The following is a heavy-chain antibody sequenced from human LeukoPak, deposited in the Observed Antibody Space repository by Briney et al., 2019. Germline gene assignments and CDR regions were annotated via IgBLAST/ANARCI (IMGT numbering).Heavy chain of an antibody. CDR2: ISSSSSYI. Sequence: PGGSLRRSCAASGFTFSSYSMNWVRQAPGKGLEWVSSISSSSSYIYYADSVKGRFTISRDNAKNSLYLQMNSLRAEDTAVYYCARARKYSGSYFINPWGQGTLVTVSS. CDR1: GFTFSSYS. D-gene: IGHD1-26*01. V-gene: IGHV3-21*01. CDR3: ARARKYSGSYFINP. J-gene: IGHJ5*02.